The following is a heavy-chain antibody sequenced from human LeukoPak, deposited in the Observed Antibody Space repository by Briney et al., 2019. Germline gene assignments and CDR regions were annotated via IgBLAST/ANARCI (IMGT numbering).Heavy chain of an antibody. CDR1: GGTFSSYA. Sequence: ASVKVSCKASGGTFSSYAISWVRQAPGQGLEWMGRIIPILGIANYAQKFQGRVTITADKSTSTAYMELSSLRSEDTAVYYCARDGPNCSGGSCYSYYYGMDVWGQGTTVTVSS. V-gene: IGHV1-69*04. CDR3: ARDGPNCSGGSCYSYYYGMDV. CDR2: IIPILGIA. D-gene: IGHD2-15*01. J-gene: IGHJ6*02.